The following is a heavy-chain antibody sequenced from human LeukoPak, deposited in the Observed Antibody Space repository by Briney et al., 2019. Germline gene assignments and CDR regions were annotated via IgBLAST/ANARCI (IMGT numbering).Heavy chain of an antibody. D-gene: IGHD1-1*01. V-gene: IGHV3-21*01. CDR3: ASAGTDYFDY. J-gene: IGHJ4*02. CDR2: ISSSSSYI. CDR1: GFTFSSYS. Sequence: GGSLRLSCAASGFTFSSYSMNWVRQAPGKGLEWVSSISSSSSYIYYADSVKGRFTISKDNGKNSLYLQMNSLRAEDTAVYYCASAGTDYFDYWGQGTLVTVSS.